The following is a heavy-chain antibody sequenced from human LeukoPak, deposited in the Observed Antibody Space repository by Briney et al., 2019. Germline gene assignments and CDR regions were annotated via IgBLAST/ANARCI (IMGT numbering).Heavy chain of an antibody. CDR3: ANTTTMVRGAFDY. CDR2: ISGSGGST. Sequence: GGSLRLSCAASGSTFSSYAMSWVRRAPGKGLGGVSAISGSGGSTYYADSGKGRFTTSRENSKNTRYLQMNSLRAEDTTVYYGANTTTMVRGAFDYWGQGTLVTVSS. J-gene: IGHJ4*02. V-gene: IGHV3-23*01. D-gene: IGHD3-10*01. CDR1: GSTFSSYA.